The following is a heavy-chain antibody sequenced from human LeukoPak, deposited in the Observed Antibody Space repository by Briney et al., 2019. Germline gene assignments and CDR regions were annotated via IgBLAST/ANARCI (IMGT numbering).Heavy chain of an antibody. V-gene: IGHV3-21*01. CDR2: ISSSSYI. D-gene: IGHD3-10*01. Sequence: GGSLRLSCAASGFTFSSYSMNWVRQAPGKGLEWVSSISSSSYIYYADSVKGRFTISRDNAKNSLYLQMNSLRAEDTAVYYCARDAGWFGELYVDYWGQGTLVTVSS. CDR3: ARDAGWFGELYVDY. CDR1: GFTFSSYS. J-gene: IGHJ4*02.